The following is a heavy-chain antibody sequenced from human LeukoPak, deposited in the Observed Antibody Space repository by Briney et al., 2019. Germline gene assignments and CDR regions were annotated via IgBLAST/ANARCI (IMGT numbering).Heavy chain of an antibody. J-gene: IGHJ5*02. CDR2: IFYYGST. V-gene: IGHV4-59*01. Sequence: SETLSLTCTVSGASISSYYWSWIRQPPGKGLEWIGYIFYYGSTNYNPSLKSRVTISVDTSKNQFSLKLKSVTAADTAVYYCARQVHGAAGRFDTWGQGTLVTVAS. CDR1: GASISSYY. CDR3: ARQVHGAAGRFDT. D-gene: IGHD6-13*01.